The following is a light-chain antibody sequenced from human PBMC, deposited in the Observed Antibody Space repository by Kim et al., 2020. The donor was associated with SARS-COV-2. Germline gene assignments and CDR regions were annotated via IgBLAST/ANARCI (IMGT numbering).Light chain of an antibody. Sequence: DIVMTQSPDSLAVSLGERATINCKSSQSVLYSSNNKNYLAWYQQKPGQPPKLLIYWASTRESGVPDRFSGSGSGTDFTLTISSLQAEDVAVYYCQQYYSTPPYTFGQGTKLKI. CDR1: QSVLYSSNNKNY. CDR2: WAS. CDR3: QQYYSTPPYT. J-gene: IGKJ2*01. V-gene: IGKV4-1*01.